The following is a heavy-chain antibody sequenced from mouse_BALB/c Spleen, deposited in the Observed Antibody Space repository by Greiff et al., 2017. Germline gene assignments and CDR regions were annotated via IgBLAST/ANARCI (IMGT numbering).Heavy chain of an antibody. J-gene: IGHJ3*01. D-gene: IGHD2-10*02. CDR2: ISSGGSYT. V-gene: IGHV5-6-4*01. Sequence: EVMLVESGGGLVKPGGSLKLSCAASGFTFSSYTMSWVRQTPEKRLEWVATISSGGSYTYYPDSVKGRFTISRDNAKNTLYLQMSSLKSEDTAMYYCTRAQGEYGTCFAYWGQGTRVTVSA. CDR3: TRAQGEYGTCFAY. CDR1: GFTFSSYT.